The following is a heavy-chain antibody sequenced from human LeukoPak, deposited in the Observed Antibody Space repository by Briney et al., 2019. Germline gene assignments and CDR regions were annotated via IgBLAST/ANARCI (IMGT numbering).Heavy chain of an antibody. J-gene: IGHJ4*02. CDR3: ARDRYDYVWGSYRRWDY. Sequence: GASVKVSCKASGYTFTSYYMHWVRQAPGQELEWMGIINPSGGSTSYAQKFQGRVTMTRDTSTSTVYMELSSLRSEDTAVYYCARDRYDYVWGSYRRWDYWGQGTLVTVSS. D-gene: IGHD3-16*02. CDR2: INPSGGST. CDR1: GYTFTSYY. V-gene: IGHV1-46*01.